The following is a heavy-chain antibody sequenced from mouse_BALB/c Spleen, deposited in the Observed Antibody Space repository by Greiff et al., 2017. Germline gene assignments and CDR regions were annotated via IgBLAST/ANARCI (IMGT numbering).Heavy chain of an antibody. CDR3: MGTTVVDWYFDV. Sequence: QVQLKESGAELVKPGASVKLSCKASGYTFTSYYMYWVKQRPGQGLEWIGEINPSNGGTNFNEKFKSKATLTVDKSSSTAYMQLSSLTSEDSAVYYCMGTTVVDWYFDVWGAGTTVTVSS. V-gene: IGHV1S81*02. CDR2: INPSNGGT. J-gene: IGHJ1*01. D-gene: IGHD1-1*01. CDR1: GYTFTSYY.